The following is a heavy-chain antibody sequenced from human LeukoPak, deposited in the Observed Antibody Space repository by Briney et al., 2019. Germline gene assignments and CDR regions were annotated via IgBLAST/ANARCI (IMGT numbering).Heavy chain of an antibody. D-gene: IGHD1-26*01. Sequence: GGSLRLSCAASGFTFSTYWMSWVRQAPGKGLEWVANIQQDGSEKYYVDSVKGRFTISRDNAKNSLYLQMNSLRVEDTAVYYCARDRVGATYYLDYWGQGTLVTVSS. V-gene: IGHV3-7*01. CDR3: ARDRVGATYYLDY. J-gene: IGHJ4*02. CDR1: GFTFSTYW. CDR2: IQQDGSEK.